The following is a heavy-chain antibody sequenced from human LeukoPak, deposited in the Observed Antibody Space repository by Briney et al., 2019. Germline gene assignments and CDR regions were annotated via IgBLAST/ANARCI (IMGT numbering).Heavy chain of an antibody. CDR1: GGSFSGYY. V-gene: IGHV4-34*01. D-gene: IGHD3-10*01. CDR3: ARGGTRIRLITMVRGERFDP. Sequence: SETLSLTCAVYGGSFSGYYWSWIRQPPGKGLEWIGEINHSGSTNYNPSLKSRVTISVDTSKNQFSLKLSPVTAADTAVYYCARGGTRIRLITMVRGERFDPWGQGTLVTVSS. CDR2: INHSGST. J-gene: IGHJ5*02.